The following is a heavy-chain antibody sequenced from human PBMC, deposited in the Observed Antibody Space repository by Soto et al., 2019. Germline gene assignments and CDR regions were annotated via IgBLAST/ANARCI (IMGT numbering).Heavy chain of an antibody. Sequence: QVQLVESGGGVVQRGRSLRLSCAASGFTFSSYGMHWVRQAPGKGLEWVAVISYDGSNKYYADSVKGRFTISRDNSKNTLYLQMNSLRAEDTAVYYCAKETYSGPLDYWGQGTLVTVSS. CDR3: AKETYSGPLDY. J-gene: IGHJ4*02. D-gene: IGHD2-15*01. V-gene: IGHV3-30*18. CDR2: ISYDGSNK. CDR1: GFTFSSYG.